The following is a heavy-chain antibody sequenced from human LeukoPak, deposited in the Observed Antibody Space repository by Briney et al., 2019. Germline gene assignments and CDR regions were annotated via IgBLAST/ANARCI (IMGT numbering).Heavy chain of an antibody. CDR1: GFTVSSNY. CDR2: IYSGGST. V-gene: IGHV3-66*01. D-gene: IGHD1-26*01. Sequence: GGSLRLSCAASGFTVSSNYMSWVRQAPGKGLEWVSVIYSGGSTYYADSVKGRFTISRDNSKNTLYLQMNSLRAEDTAVYYCARESGSYHDAFDIWGQGTMVTVSS. CDR3: ARESGSYHDAFDI. J-gene: IGHJ3*02.